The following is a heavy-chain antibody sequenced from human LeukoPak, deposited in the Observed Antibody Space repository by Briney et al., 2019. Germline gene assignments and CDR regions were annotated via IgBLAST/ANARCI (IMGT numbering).Heavy chain of an antibody. CDR3: ARDLPEYSSSSGLTWFDP. CDR2: IYYSGST. Sequence: PSETLSLTCTVSGGSISSYYRSWIRQPPGKGLEWIGYIYYSGSTNYNPSLKSRVTISVDTSKNQFSLKLSSVTAADTAVYYCARDLPEYSSSSGLTWFDPWGQGTLVTVSS. D-gene: IGHD6-6*01. CDR1: GGSISSYY. V-gene: IGHV4-59*01. J-gene: IGHJ5*02.